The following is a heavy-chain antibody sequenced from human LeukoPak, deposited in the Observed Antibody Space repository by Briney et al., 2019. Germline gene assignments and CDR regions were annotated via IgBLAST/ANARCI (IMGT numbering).Heavy chain of an antibody. D-gene: IGHD6-19*01. J-gene: IGHJ4*02. CDR3: ALLAVASDFDY. CDR1: GFPFSIYE. CDR2: IGSSGTTI. Sequence: PGGSLRLSCAVSGFPFSIYEMNWVRQAPGKGLEWVSNIGSSGTTIYYADSVKGRLSISRDNAKNSLYLQMNSLRVEDTAVYYCALLAVASDFDYWGQGALVTVSS. V-gene: IGHV3-48*03.